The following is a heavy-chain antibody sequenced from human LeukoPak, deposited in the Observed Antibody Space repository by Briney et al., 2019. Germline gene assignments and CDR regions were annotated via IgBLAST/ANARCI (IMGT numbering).Heavy chain of an antibody. J-gene: IGHJ4*02. V-gene: IGHV4-34*01. CDR2: INHSGST. Sequence: SETLSLTCAVYGGSFSGYYWSWIRQPPGKGLEWIGEINHSGSTNCNPSLKSRVTISVDTSKNQFSLKLSSVTAADTAVYYCARGRLLWFGELYVYWGQGTLVTVSS. CDR3: ARGRLLWFGELYVY. D-gene: IGHD3-10*01. CDR1: GGSFSGYY.